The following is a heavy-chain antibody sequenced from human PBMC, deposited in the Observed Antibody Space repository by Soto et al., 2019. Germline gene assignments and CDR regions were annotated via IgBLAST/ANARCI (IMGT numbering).Heavy chain of an antibody. J-gene: IGHJ5*02. CDR2: IYYSGST. Sequence: QVQLQESGPGLVKPSETLSLTCTVSGGSISSYYWSWIRQPPGKGLEWIGYIYYSGSTNYNPSLKXRXTXSXXTSKNQFSLKLSSVTAADTAVYYCARGYCGGDCYSYNWFDPWGQGTLVTVSS. V-gene: IGHV4-59*01. CDR1: GGSISSYY. D-gene: IGHD2-21*02. CDR3: ARGYCGGDCYSYNWFDP.